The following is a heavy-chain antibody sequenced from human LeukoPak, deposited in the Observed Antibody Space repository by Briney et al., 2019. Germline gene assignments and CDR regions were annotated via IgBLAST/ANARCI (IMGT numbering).Heavy chain of an antibody. CDR3: ARALATMFFDY. Sequence: SETLSLTCTVSGASLTNYYWTWLRQPPGKGLEWIGYIAYSGRANYSPSLKSRVTISLDTSNNQFSLKFNSVTAVDAAVYYCARALATMFFDYWGQGTLVTVST. CDR2: IAYSGRA. D-gene: IGHD5-12*01. CDR1: GASLTNYY. J-gene: IGHJ4*02. V-gene: IGHV4-59*01.